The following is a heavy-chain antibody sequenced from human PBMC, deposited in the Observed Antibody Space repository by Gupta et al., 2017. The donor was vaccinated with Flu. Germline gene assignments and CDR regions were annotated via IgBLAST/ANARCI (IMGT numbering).Heavy chain of an antibody. CDR1: GFTFRTYG. Sequence: QVQLVESGGGVVQPGKSLRLSCAASGFTFRTYGMHWVRQAPGKGPEWVAVIWYDGSIEYYADSVKGRFTISRDNSANTVYLQMDSLRAEDTAVYYCARGGPIAVAWVEGVDVWGQGTTVSVSS. J-gene: IGHJ6*02. CDR2: IWYDGSIE. V-gene: IGHV3-33*01. D-gene: IGHD6-19*01. CDR3: ARGGPIAVAWVEGVDV.